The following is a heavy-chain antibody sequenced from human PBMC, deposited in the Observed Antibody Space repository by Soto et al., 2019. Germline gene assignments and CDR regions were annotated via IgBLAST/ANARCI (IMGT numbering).Heavy chain of an antibody. CDR1: GGTFSSYA. D-gene: IGHD6-6*01. J-gene: IGHJ6*02. Sequence: QVQLVQSGAEVKKPGSSVKVSCKAAGGTFSSYAISWVRQAPGQGLEWMGGIIPIYGTANYAQKFQGRVTITADESTRTAYMEMSSLRSEDTAVYYCASAPSIAARPRNYYGMDVWGQGTTVTVSS. V-gene: IGHV1-69*01. CDR2: IIPIYGTA. CDR3: ASAPSIAARPRNYYGMDV.